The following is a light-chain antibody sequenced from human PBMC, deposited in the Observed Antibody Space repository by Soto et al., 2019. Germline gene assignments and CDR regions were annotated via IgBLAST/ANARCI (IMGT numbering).Light chain of an antibody. CDR2: AAS. CDR1: QRTSSY. CDR3: QQSYCTPYT. Sequence: DIQMTQSPSSLSASVGDRVTITCRASQRTSSYLNWYQQKPGKAPKLLIYAASSLQSGVPSRFSGRGSGTDFTPTISSLQPEDFATYDCQQSYCTPYTFGQGTKVEIK. J-gene: IGKJ2*01. V-gene: IGKV1-39*01.